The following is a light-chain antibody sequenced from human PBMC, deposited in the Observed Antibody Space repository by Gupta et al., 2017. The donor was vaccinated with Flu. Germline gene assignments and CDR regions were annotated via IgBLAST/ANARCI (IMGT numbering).Light chain of an antibody. V-gene: IGKV1-5*03. Sequence: DIQMTQSPSTPSASVGDRVTITCRTSQSISNWLAWYQQQPGKVPKLLIYKASSFESGVPSRFGGSGSGTDITLTMHGLQADDYSTYYCQQYNSSFGQGTKLEIK. CDR3: QQYNSS. CDR2: KAS. J-gene: IGKJ1*01. CDR1: QSISNW.